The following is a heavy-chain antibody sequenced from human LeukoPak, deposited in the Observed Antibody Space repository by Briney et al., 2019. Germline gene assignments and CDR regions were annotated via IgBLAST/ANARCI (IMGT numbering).Heavy chain of an antibody. CDR3: ASAGSGYYRNYYYMDV. Sequence: SETLSLTCAVYGGSFSGYYWSWIRQPPGKGLEWIGEINHSGSTNYNPSLKSRVTISVDTSKNQFSLKLSSVTAADTAVYYCASAGSGYYRNYYYMDVWGKGTTVTVSS. J-gene: IGHJ6*03. CDR1: GGSFSGYY. D-gene: IGHD3-3*01. CDR2: INHSGST. V-gene: IGHV4-34*01.